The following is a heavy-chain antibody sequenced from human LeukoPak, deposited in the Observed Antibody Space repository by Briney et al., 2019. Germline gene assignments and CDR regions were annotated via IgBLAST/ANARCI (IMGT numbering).Heavy chain of an antibody. J-gene: IGHJ5*02. D-gene: IGHD3-10*01. CDR1: GGSISSYH. V-gene: IGHV4-59*01. Sequence: SETLSLTCTVSGGSISSYHWSWIRQPPGKRLEWIGSICGSGNINYNPSLKSRVTISVDTSKNQFSLRLTSVTAADTAVYYCARQSSGLLLTTWGQGTLVTVSS. CDR3: ARQSSGLLLTT. CDR2: ICGSGNI.